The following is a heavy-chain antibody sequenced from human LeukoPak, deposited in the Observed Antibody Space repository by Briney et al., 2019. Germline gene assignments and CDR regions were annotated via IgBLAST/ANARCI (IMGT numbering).Heavy chain of an antibody. CDR3: AREHCSGGSCYSIYYYYYMDV. D-gene: IGHD2-15*01. J-gene: IGHJ6*03. CDR2: IYYTGST. Sequence: PSETLSLTCAVSGDSISSDYWSWVRQPPGKGLEWIGYIYYTGSTNYNPSLKSRVTISVDTSKNQFSLKLSSVTAADTAVYYCAREHCSGGSCYSIYYYYYMDVWGKGTTVTVSS. CDR1: GDSISSDY. V-gene: IGHV4-59*01.